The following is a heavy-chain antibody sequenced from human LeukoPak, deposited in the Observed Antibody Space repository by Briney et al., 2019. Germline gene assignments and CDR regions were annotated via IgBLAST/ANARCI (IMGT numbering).Heavy chain of an antibody. V-gene: IGHV3-30*02. CDR1: GFTFSNYG. CDR3: AKDLDVDIVATITGPSDY. Sequence: GGSLRLSCAASGFTFSNYGMHWVRQAPDKGLEWVAFLQNHGGDIHYAESVEGRFTISRDNSKNTLYLQMNSLRAEDTAVYYCAKDLDVDIVATITGPSDYWGQGTLVTVSS. CDR2: LQNHGGDI. J-gene: IGHJ4*02. D-gene: IGHD5-12*01.